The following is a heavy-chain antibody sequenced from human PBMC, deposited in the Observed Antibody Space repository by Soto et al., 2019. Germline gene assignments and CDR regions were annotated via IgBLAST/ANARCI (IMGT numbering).Heavy chain of an antibody. CDR3: ASGRDYVWGSYRYGPVLDY. D-gene: IGHD3-16*02. J-gene: IGHJ4*02. CDR1: GYTFTSYG. V-gene: IGHV1-18*01. CDR2: ISAYNGNT. Sequence: GASVKVSCKASGYTFTSYGISWVRQAPGQGLEWMGWISAYNGNTNYAQKLQGRVTMTTDTSTSTAYMELRSLRSDDTAVYYCASGRDYVWGSYRYGPVLDYWGQGTLVTVSS.